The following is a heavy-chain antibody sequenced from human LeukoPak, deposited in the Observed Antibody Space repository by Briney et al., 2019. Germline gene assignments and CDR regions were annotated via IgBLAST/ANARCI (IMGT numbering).Heavy chain of an antibody. J-gene: IGHJ4*02. V-gene: IGHV4-39*01. Sequence: PSETLSLTRTVSGGSISSSSYYWGWIRQPPGEGLEWIGSIYYRGTTYYNPSLESRVTISVDTSKNQFSLKLTSVTAADTAAYYCASGSDKYYDSRGYYYSVYWGQGTLVTVSS. CDR3: ASGSDKYYDSRGYYYSVY. D-gene: IGHD3-22*01. CDR2: IYYRGTT. CDR1: GGSISSSSYY.